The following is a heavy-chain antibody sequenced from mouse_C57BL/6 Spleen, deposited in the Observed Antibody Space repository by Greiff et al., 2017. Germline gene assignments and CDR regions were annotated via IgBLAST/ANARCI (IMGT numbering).Heavy chain of an antibody. CDR3: ARWGTITTVVPYAMDY. Sequence: QVHVKQSGAELARPGASVKLSCKASGYTFTSYGISWVKQRTGQGLEWIGEIYPRSGNTYYNEKFKGKATLTADKSSSTAYMELRSLTSEDSAVYFCARWGTITTVVPYAMDYWGQGTSVTVSS. J-gene: IGHJ4*01. CDR2: IYPRSGNT. CDR1: GYTFTSYG. D-gene: IGHD1-1*01. V-gene: IGHV1-81*01.